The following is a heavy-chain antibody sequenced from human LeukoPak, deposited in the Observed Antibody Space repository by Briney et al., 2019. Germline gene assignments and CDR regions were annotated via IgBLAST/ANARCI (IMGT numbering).Heavy chain of an antibody. J-gene: IGHJ4*02. CDR1: GGSISSYY. Sequence: SETLSLTCTASGGSISSYYWSWIRQPPGKGLEWIGYIYYSGSTNYNPSLKSRVTISVDTSKNQFSLKLSSVTAADTAVYYCARGAAAGTVGFDYWGQGTLVTVSS. CDR3: ARGAAAGTVGFDY. V-gene: IGHV4-59*01. D-gene: IGHD6-13*01. CDR2: IYYSGST.